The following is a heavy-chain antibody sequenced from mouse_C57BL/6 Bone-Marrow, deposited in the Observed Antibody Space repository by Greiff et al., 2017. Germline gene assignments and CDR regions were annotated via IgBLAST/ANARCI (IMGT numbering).Heavy chain of an antibody. V-gene: IGHV3-6*01. D-gene: IGHD2-4*01. Sequence: VQLKESGPGLVKPSQSLSLTCSVTGYSITSGYYWNWIRQFPGNKLEWMGYISYDGSNNYNPSLKNRISITRDTSKNQFFLKLNSVTTEDTATYDCARDGYYEYYFDYWGQGTTLTVSS. J-gene: IGHJ2*01. CDR2: ISYDGSN. CDR3: ARDGYYEYYFDY. CDR1: GYSITSGYY.